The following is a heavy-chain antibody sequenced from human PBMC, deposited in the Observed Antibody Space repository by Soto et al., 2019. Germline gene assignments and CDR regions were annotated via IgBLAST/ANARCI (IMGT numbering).Heavy chain of an antibody. J-gene: IGHJ2*01. D-gene: IGHD3-22*01. CDR2: IWYDGSNK. CDR1: GFTFSSYG. Sequence: QVQLVESGGGVVQPGRSLRLSCAASGFTFSSYGMHWVRQAPGKGLEWVAVIWYDGSNKYYADSVKGRFTISRDNSKNTLYLQMNSLRAEDTAVYYCARDPISGYYLYWYFDLWGRGTLVTVSS. CDR3: ARDPISGYYLYWYFDL. V-gene: IGHV3-33*01.